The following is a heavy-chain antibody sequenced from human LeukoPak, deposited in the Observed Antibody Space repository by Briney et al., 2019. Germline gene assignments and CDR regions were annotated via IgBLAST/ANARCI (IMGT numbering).Heavy chain of an antibody. CDR1: GYTFTGYY. D-gene: IGHD3-22*01. CDR3: ARDLNYYDSSGYPDY. Sequence: GASVKVSCKPSGYTFTGYYMHWVRQAPGQGLEWMGWINPSSGGTNYPQKFQGRVTMTRDTSLSTAYMEVSGLRSDDTAVYYCARDLNYYDSSGYPDYWGQGTLVTVSS. CDR2: INPSSGGT. V-gene: IGHV1-2*02. J-gene: IGHJ4*02.